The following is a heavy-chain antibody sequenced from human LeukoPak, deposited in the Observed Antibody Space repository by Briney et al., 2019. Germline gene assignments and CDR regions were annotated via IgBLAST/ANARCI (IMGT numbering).Heavy chain of an antibody. Sequence: PGGSLRLSCAASGFTFSSHGMHWVRQAPGKGLEWVAVISNDGTNKYYAESVKGRFTISRDNSKNTLDLQMDSLRAEDTAVYYCARVAAGLRQLVPPDYWGQGTLVTVSS. CDR1: GFTFSSHG. D-gene: IGHD6-13*01. CDR2: ISNDGTNK. J-gene: IGHJ4*02. V-gene: IGHV3-30*03. CDR3: ARVAAGLRQLVPPDY.